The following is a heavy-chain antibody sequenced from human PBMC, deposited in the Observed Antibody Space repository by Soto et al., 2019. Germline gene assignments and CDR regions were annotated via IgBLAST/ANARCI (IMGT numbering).Heavy chain of an antibody. D-gene: IGHD2-21*01. CDR1: GYTFTGYY. V-gene: IGHV1-2*02. CDR3: ARAYLDSNYLDY. Sequence: ASVKVSCKASGYTFTGYYMHWVRQAPGQGLEWMGWINPNSGGTNYAQKFQGRVTMTRDTSISTAYMELSRLRSDDTAVYYCARAYLDSNYLDYWGQGTLVTVSS. CDR2: INPNSGGT. J-gene: IGHJ4*02.